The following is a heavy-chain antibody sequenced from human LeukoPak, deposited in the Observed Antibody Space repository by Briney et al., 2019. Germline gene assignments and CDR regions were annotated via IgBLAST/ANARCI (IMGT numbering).Heavy chain of an antibody. CDR1: GFTFSSYS. CDR2: ISSSSSYI. D-gene: IGHD2-21*02. V-gene: IGHV3-21*01. J-gene: IGHJ4*02. CDR3: ARDRGDPYYSDY. Sequence: GGSLRLSCAASGFTFSSYSMNWVRQAPGKGLEWVSSISSSSSYIYYADSVKGRFTISRDNAKNSLYLQMNSLRAEDTAVYYCARDRGDPYYSDYWGQGTLVTVSS.